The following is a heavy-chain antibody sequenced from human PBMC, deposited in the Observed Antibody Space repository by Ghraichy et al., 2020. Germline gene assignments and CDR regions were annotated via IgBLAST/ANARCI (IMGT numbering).Heavy chain of an antibody. CDR1: GGTFSSYA. D-gene: IGHD2-2*01. Sequence: SVKVSCKASGGTFSSYAISWVRQAPGQGLEWMGGIIPIFGTANYAQKFQGRVTITADESTSTAYMELSSLRSEDTAVYYCAIPVEDIVVVPAAVDYYYYGMDVWGQGTTVTVSS. V-gene: IGHV1-69*13. CDR2: IIPIFGTA. J-gene: IGHJ6*02. CDR3: AIPVEDIVVVPAAVDYYYYGMDV.